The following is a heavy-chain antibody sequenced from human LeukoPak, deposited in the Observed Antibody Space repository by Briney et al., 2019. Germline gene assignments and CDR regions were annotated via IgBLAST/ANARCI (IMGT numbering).Heavy chain of an antibody. CDR3: ARVYDSSGYYPHAFDI. CDR1: GYTFTSYG. V-gene: IGHV1-18*01. J-gene: IGHJ3*02. Sequence: ASVKVSCKASGYTFTSYGISWVRQAPGQGLEWMGWIGAYNGNTNYAQKLQGRVTMTTDTSTSTAYMELRSLRSDDTAVYYCARVYDSSGYYPHAFDIWGQGTMVTVSS. D-gene: IGHD3-22*01. CDR2: IGAYNGNT.